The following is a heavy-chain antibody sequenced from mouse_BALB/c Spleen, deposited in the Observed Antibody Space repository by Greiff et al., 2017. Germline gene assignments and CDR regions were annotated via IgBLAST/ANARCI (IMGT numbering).Heavy chain of an antibody. CDR3: ARAGTENFDV. V-gene: IGHV5-17*02. J-gene: IGHJ1*01. CDR1: GFTFSSFG. D-gene: IGHD4-1*01. CDR2: ISSGSSTI. Sequence: EVMLVESGGGLVKPGGSLKLSCAASGFTFSSFGMHWVRQAPEKGLEWVAYISSGSSTIYYADTVKGRFTISRDNPKNTLFLQMTSLRSEDTAMYYCARAGTENFDVWGAGTTVTVSS.